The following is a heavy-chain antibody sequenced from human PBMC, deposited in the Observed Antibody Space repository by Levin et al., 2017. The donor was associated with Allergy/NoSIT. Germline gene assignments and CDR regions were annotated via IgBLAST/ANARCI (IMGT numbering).Heavy chain of an antibody. V-gene: IGHV3-48*03. CDR1: GFTFSSYE. J-gene: IGHJ3*02. CDR2: ISSSGSTI. Sequence: GGSLRLSCAASGFTFSSYEMNWVRQAPGKGLEWVSYISSSGSTIYYADSVKGRFTISRDNAKNSLYLQMNSLRAEDTAVYYCARVCGGYYYVAAFDIWGQGTMVTVSS. CDR3: ARVCGGYYYVAAFDI. D-gene: IGHD3-22*01.